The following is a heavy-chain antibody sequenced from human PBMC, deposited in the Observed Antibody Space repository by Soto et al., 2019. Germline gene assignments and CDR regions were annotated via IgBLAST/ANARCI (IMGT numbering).Heavy chain of an antibody. CDR1: GGTFSSYA. D-gene: IGHD5-18*01. J-gene: IGHJ4*02. CDR3: AAYSYGPTWIFEY. V-gene: IGHV1-69*06. CDR2: IIPIFGTA. Sequence: GASVKVSCKASGGTFSSYAISWVRQAPGQGLEWMGGIIPIFGTANYAQKFQGRVTITADKSTSTAYMELSSLRSEDTAVYYCAAYSYGPTWIFEYWCQGLLLTVS.